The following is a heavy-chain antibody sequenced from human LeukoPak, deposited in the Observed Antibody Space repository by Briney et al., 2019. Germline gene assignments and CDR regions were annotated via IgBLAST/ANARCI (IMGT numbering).Heavy chain of an antibody. CDR3: ARGLAYYYDSSGYLNWFDP. CDR2: INAGNGNT. J-gene: IGHJ5*02. Sequence: ASVKVSCKASGYTFTSYAMHWVRQAPGQRLEWMGWINAGNGNTKYSQEFQGRVTITRDTSASTAYMELSSLRSEDMAVYYCARGLAYYYDSSGYLNWFDPWGQGTLVTVSS. D-gene: IGHD3-22*01. V-gene: IGHV1-3*03. CDR1: GYTFTSYA.